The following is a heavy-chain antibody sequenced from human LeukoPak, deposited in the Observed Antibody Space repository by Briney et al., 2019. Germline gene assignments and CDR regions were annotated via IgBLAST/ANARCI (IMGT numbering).Heavy chain of an antibody. J-gene: IGHJ4*02. CDR3: TRIRGGDYFDY. D-gene: IGHD3-16*01. CDR1: GFTFSSYG. CDR2: ISYDGSNK. Sequence: GRSLRLSCAASGFTFSSYGMHWVRQAPGKGLEWVAVISYDGSNKYYADSVKGRFTISRDNSKNTLYLQMNSLRAEDTAVYYCTRIRGGDYFDYWGQGTLVTVSS. V-gene: IGHV3-30*03.